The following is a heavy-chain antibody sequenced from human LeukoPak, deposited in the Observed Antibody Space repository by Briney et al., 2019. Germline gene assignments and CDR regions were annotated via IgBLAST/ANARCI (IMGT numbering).Heavy chain of an antibody. CDR2: IYYSGST. J-gene: IGHJ3*02. CDR3: ASVLYYYDSSAHGAFDI. V-gene: IGHV4-59*08. D-gene: IGHD3-22*01. CDR1: GGSISSYY. Sequence: PSETLSLTCTVPGGSISSYYWSWIRQPPGKGLEWIGYIYYSGSTNYNPSLKSRVTISVDTSKNQFSLKLSSVTAADTAVYYCASVLYYYDSSAHGAFDIWGQGTMVTVSS.